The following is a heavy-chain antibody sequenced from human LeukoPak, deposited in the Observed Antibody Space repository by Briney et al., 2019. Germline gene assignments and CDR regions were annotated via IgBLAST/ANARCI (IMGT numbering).Heavy chain of an antibody. D-gene: IGHD3-22*01. CDR3: AKMREYYYDSSGYLWY. J-gene: IGHJ4*02. Sequence: GGSLRLSCAASGFTFSSYAMSWVRQAPGKGLEWVSAISGSGGSTYYADPVKGRFTISRDNSKNTLYLQMNSLRAEDTAVYYCAKMREYYYDSSGYLWYWGQGTLVTVSS. CDR1: GFTFSSYA. CDR2: ISGSGGST. V-gene: IGHV3-23*01.